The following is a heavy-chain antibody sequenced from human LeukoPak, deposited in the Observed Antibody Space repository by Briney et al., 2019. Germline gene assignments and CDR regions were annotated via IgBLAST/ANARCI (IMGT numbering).Heavy chain of an antibody. J-gene: IGHJ4*02. CDR2: IYYNGST. CDR1: GGSIRSDY. Sequence: PSETLSLTCTVSGGSIRSDYWSWIRQPPGKGLEWIGYIYYNGSTNYSPSLKSRVTISVDKSKTQFSLKLSSVTAADTAVYYCARDVSGYLDYWGQGTLVTVSS. D-gene: IGHD3-3*01. CDR3: ARDVSGYLDY. V-gene: IGHV4-59*01.